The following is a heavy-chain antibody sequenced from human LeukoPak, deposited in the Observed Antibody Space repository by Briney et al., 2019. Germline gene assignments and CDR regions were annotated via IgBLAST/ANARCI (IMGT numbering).Heavy chain of an antibody. CDR1: GFTVSSNY. D-gene: IGHD3-10*01. CDR3: ARKLGKFNYYGSGSWPYDY. J-gene: IGHJ4*02. CDR2: ICSGGST. Sequence: GGSLRLSCAASGFTVSSNYMSWVRQAPGKGLEWVSVICSGGSTYYADSVKGRFTISRDNSKNTLYLQMNSLRAEDTAVYYCARKLGKFNYYGSGSWPYDYWGQGTLVTVSS. V-gene: IGHV3-66*01.